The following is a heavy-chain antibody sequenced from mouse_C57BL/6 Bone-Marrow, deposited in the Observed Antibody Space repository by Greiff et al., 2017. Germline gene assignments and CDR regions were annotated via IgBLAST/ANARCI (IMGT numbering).Heavy chain of an antibody. J-gene: IGHJ1*03. V-gene: IGHV1-50*01. CDR1: GYTFTSYW. Sequence: VQLQQPGAELVKPGASVKLSCKASGYTFTSYWMQWVKQRPGQGLEWIGEIDPSDSYTNYNQKFKGKATLTVDTSSSTAYIQLSSLTSEDSAVYYCADGYYGSSYSYWYFEVWGTGTTVTVSS. CDR2: IDPSDSYT. D-gene: IGHD1-1*01. CDR3: ADGYYGSSYSYWYFEV.